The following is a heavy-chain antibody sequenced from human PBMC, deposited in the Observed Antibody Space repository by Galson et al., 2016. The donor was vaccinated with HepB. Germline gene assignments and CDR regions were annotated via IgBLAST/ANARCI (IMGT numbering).Heavy chain of an antibody. J-gene: IGHJ4*01. CDR2: ISSTRTIT. CDR1: GFTFSSYS. CDR3: ARKSPFGPFDY. D-gene: IGHD2/OR15-2a*01. Sequence: SLRLSCAASGFTFSSYSMNWVRQAPGRGLEWISYISSTRTITYYADSVKGRFTISRDNAKNSLYLQMDSLRDDDTAVYYCARKSPFGPFDYWGHGTLVGVSS. V-gene: IGHV3-48*02.